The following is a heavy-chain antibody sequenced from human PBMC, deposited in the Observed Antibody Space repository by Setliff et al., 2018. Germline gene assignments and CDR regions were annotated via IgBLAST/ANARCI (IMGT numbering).Heavy chain of an antibody. CDR1: GYTFTSYD. CDR2: MNPNSGNT. CDR3: ARGREGDYNFWSGYYTYYYYGMDV. Sequence: ASVKVSCKAPGYTFTSYDINWVRQATGQGLEWMGWMNPNSGNTGYAQKFQGRVTMTRNTSISTAYMELSSLRSEDTAVYYCARGREGDYNFWSGYYTYYYYGMDVWGQGTTVTVSS. V-gene: IGHV1-8*02. J-gene: IGHJ6*02. D-gene: IGHD3-3*01.